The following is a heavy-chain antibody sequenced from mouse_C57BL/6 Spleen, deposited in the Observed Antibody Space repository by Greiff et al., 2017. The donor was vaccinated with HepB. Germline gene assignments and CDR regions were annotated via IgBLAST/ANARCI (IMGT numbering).Heavy chain of an antibody. D-gene: IGHD4-1*01. CDR1: GFTFSNYW. Sequence: DVKLVESGGGLVQPGGSMKLSCVASGFTFSNYWMNWVRQSPEKGLEWVAQIRLKSDNYATHYAESVKGRFTISRDDSKSSVYLQMNNLRAEDTGIYYCTGTGTEWYFDVWGTGTTVTVSS. V-gene: IGHV6-3*01. CDR2: IRLKSDNYAT. CDR3: TGTGTEWYFDV. J-gene: IGHJ1*03.